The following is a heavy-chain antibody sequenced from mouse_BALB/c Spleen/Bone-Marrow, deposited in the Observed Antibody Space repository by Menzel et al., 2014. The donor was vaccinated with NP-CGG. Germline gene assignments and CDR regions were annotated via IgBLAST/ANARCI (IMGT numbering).Heavy chain of an antibody. Sequence: EVKLVESGGGLVKPGGSLKLSCAASGFTFSSYAMSWVRQTPEKRLEWVATISSGGSYTYYPDSVKGRFTISRDKAKNTLYLQMSSLRSEDTAMYYCARPPYYGSSEWYFDVWGAGTTVTVSS. CDR3: ARPPYYGSSEWYFDV. V-gene: IGHV5-9-3*01. CDR1: GFTFSSYA. D-gene: IGHD1-1*01. CDR2: ISSGGSYT. J-gene: IGHJ1*01.